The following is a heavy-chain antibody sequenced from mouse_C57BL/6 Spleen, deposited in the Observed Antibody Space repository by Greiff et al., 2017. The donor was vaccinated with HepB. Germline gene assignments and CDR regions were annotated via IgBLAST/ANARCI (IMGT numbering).Heavy chain of an antibody. J-gene: IGHJ4*01. V-gene: IGHV5-6*01. CDR1: GFTFSSYG. CDR3: ARGGWDVAMDY. D-gene: IGHD4-1*01. CDR2: ISSGGSYT. Sequence: EVKLMESGGDLVKPGGSLKLSCAASGFTFSSYGMSWVRQTPDKRLEWVATISSGGSYTYYPDSVKGRFTISRDNAKNTLYLQMSSLKSEDTAMYYCARGGWDVAMDYWGQGTSVTVSS.